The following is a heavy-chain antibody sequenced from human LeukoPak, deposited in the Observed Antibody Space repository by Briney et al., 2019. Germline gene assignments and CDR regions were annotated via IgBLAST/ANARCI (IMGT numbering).Heavy chain of an antibody. D-gene: IGHD3-9*01. CDR3: ARGYYDILTGYSRGPYYFDY. CDR1: GYTFSSYG. V-gene: IGHV1-18*01. J-gene: IGHJ4*02. Sequence: GASVKVSCKASGYTFSSYGISWVRQAPGQGLEWMGWISAYNGNTNYAQKLQGRVTMTTDTSTGTAYMELRSLRSDDTAVYYCARGYYDILTGYSRGPYYFDYWGQGTLVTVSS. CDR2: ISAYNGNT.